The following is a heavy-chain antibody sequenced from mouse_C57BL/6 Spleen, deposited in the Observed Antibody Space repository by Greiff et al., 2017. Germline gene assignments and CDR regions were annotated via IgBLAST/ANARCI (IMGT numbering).Heavy chain of an antibody. CDR2: IDPSDSET. V-gene: IGHV1-52*01. CDR3: ATYSNYWFAY. J-gene: IGHJ3*01. D-gene: IGHD2-5*01. CDR1: GYTFTSYW. Sequence: QVQLQQPGAELVRPGSSVKLSCKASGYTFTSYWMHWVKQRPIQGLEWIGNIDPSDSETHYNQKFKDKATWTVDKSSSTAYMQLSSLTSEDSAVYYCATYSNYWFAYWGQGTLVTVSA.